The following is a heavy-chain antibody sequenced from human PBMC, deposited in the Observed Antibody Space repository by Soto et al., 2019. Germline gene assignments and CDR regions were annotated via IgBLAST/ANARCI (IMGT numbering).Heavy chain of an antibody. J-gene: IGHJ6*02. D-gene: IGHD3-3*01. CDR1: GYTFTSYG. Sequence: ASVKVSCKASGYTFTSYGISWVRQAPGQGLEWMGWISAYNGNTNYAQKLQGRVTMTTDTSTSTAYMELRSLRSDDTAVYCCARDRSRNDFWSGYFRGRPATAKMYGMDVWGQ. CDR3: ARDRSRNDFWSGYFRGRPATAKMYGMDV. V-gene: IGHV1-18*01. CDR2: ISAYNGNT.